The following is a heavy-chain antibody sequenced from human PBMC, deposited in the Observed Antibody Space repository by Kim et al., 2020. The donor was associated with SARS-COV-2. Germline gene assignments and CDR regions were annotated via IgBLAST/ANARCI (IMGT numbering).Heavy chain of an antibody. Sequence: GGSLRLSCAASGFTFSSYLMSWVRQAPGKGLEWVSAITGSGGYTYYADSVKGRFTISRDNSKNTLHLQMNSLRAEDTAVYYCAKDVSHITIFGVITRGGMDVWGQGTTVTVSS. CDR3: AKDVSHITIFGVITRGGMDV. V-gene: IGHV3-23*01. J-gene: IGHJ6*02. CDR2: ITGSGGYT. CDR1: GFTFSSYL. D-gene: IGHD3-3*01.